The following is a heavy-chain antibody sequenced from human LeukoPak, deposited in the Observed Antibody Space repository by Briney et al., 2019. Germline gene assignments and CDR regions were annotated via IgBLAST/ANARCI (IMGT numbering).Heavy chain of an antibody. CDR1: GYSFTTYW. CDR3: ARRYGGNSRAFDI. V-gene: IGHV5-51*01. CDR2: IYPGDSDT. Sequence: GESLKISCKGSGYSFTTYWIGWVRQMPGKGLEWMGIIYPGDSDTRYSPSFQGQVTISADKSISTAYLQWSSLKASDTAMCYCARRYGGNSRAFDIWGQGTMVTVSS. J-gene: IGHJ3*02. D-gene: IGHD4-23*01.